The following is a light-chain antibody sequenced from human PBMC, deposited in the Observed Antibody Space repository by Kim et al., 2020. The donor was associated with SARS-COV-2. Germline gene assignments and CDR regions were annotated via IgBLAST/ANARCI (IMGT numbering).Light chain of an antibody. Sequence: DIQMTQSPSSLSASVGDRVTITCQASQDISNYLNWYQQKPGKAPKLLIYDASTLETGVPSRFSGSGSGTDFTFTISSLQPEDIATYYCQQYDNLPWYTFGQGTKLEI. CDR1: QDISNY. V-gene: IGKV1-33*01. CDR3: QQYDNLPWYT. J-gene: IGKJ2*01. CDR2: DAS.